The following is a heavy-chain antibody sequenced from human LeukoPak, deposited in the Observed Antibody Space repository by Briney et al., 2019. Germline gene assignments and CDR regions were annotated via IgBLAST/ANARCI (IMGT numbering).Heavy chain of an antibody. D-gene: IGHD5-12*01. J-gene: IGHJ5*02. V-gene: IGHV1-2*06. CDR2: INPKTDGR. Sequence: ASVKVSCKASGYRFTDYYIHWVRQAPGQGLEWLGRINPKTDGREYGQRFQGRVTVTRDTSINTVYLDLTRLRSDDTALYYCARGYSGYDWEVGSWGRGTRLTVSS. CDR1: GYRFTDYY. CDR3: ARGYSGYDWEVGS.